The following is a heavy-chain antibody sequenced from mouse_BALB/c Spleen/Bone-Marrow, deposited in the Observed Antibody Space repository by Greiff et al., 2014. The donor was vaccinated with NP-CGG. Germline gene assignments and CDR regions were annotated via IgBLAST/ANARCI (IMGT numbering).Heavy chain of an antibody. CDR2: IYPGNVNT. CDR3: AMWLRRDYYAMDY. J-gene: IGHJ4*01. CDR1: GYTFTRYY. Sequence: QVQLKESGPELVKPGASVRISCKASGYTFTRYYIQWMKQRPGQGLEWIGWIYPGNVNTKYNEKFKGKATLTADKSSSTAYVQLSSLTSEDSAVYFCAMWLRRDYYAMDYWGQGTSVTVSS. V-gene: IGHV1S56*01. D-gene: IGHD2-2*01.